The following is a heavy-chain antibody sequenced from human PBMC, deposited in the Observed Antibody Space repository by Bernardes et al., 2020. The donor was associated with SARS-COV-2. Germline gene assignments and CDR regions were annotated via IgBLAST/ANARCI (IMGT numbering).Heavy chain of an antibody. CDR1: GGSTSNYY. J-gene: IGHJ4*02. Sequence: SETLSLTCTVSGGSTSNYYWSWIRQSPGKGLEWIGYISHSVSTNHRPSLKGRVTISIATSKNQFFLELSSVTAADSAVYYFARSDPGLTYSGGWYYFYNWGPGNLVPISS. CDR3: ARSDPGLTYSGGWYYFYN. CDR2: ISHSVST. D-gene: IGHD6-19*01. V-gene: IGHV4-59*01.